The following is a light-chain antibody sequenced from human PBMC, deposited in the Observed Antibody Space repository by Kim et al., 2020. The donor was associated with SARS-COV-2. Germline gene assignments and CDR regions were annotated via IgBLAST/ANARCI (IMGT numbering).Light chain of an antibody. V-gene: IGKV3-15*01. CDR1: QSVSSN. Sequence: TLSVSPGERATLSCRASQSVSSNLAWYQQKPGQAPRLLIYGASTRATGIPARFSGSGSGTEFTLTISSLQSEDFAVYYCQQYRGRFGQGTKVDIK. CDR3: QQYRGR. CDR2: GAS. J-gene: IGKJ1*01.